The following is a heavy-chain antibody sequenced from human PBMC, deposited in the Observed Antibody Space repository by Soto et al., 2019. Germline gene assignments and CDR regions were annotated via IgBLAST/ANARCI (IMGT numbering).Heavy chain of an antibody. Sequence: PSETLSLTCTVSGDSISNYWSWIRQPAGKGLEWIVRINTSGTTNYNPSLKSRVSMSVDKSKNQLSLKLSSVTAADTAVYFCAREGSGGSNWFDPWGQGTLVTVSS. J-gene: IGHJ5*02. CDR1: GDSISNY. CDR2: INTSGTT. CDR3: AREGSGGSNWFDP. D-gene: IGHD1-26*01. V-gene: IGHV4-4*07.